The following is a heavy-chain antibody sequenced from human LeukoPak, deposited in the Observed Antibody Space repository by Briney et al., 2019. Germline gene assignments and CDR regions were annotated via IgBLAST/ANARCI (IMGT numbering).Heavy chain of an antibody. Sequence: GGSLRLSCAASGFTVNNNGLSWFRQAPGKGLEWVSDISGTGGSTYYADSVKGRFTISRDNSKNTLYLQMNSLRAEDTAVYYCATLDPFDYWGQGTLVTVSS. CDR1: GFTVNNNG. CDR2: ISGTGGST. CDR3: ATLDPFDY. J-gene: IGHJ4*02. D-gene: IGHD1-1*01. V-gene: IGHV3-23*01.